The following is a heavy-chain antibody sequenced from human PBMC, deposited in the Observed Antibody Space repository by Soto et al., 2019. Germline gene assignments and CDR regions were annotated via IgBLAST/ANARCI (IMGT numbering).Heavy chain of an antibody. Sequence: PSETLSLTCTVSGGSISSYYWIWIRQPPGKGLEWIGYIYYSGSTNYNPSPKSRVTISVDTSKNQFSLKLSSVTAADTAVYYCARGPRVYCSSTSCPEFDPWGQGTLVTVSS. D-gene: IGHD2-2*01. V-gene: IGHV4-59*01. CDR3: ARGPRVYCSSTSCPEFDP. CDR2: IYYSGST. J-gene: IGHJ5*02. CDR1: GGSISSYY.